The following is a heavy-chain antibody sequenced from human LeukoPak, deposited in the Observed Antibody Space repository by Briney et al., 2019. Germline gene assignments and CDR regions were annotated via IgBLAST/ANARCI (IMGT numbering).Heavy chain of an antibody. J-gene: IGHJ5*02. V-gene: IGHV4-39*07. CDR3: ARETNWFDP. Sequence: PSETLSLTCTVSGGSISSRSYYWGWIRQPPGKGLEWIASIYYSGNTYYNPSLKSRVTISGDTSKNQFSLKLSSVTAADTAVYYCARETNWFDPWGQGTLVTVSS. CDR1: GGSISSRSYY. CDR2: IYYSGNT.